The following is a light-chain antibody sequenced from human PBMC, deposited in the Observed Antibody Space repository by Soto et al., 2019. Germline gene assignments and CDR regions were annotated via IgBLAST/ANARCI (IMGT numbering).Light chain of an antibody. CDR2: DAY. Sequence: IQMTQSPSALSASVGDRVTLTCRASESISSWLAWYQQKPGKAPKLLINDAYNLRSGVPSRFSGGGSGTEFTLTISSLQPDDFATYYCQQYNSYWTFGQGTKVEI. V-gene: IGKV1-5*01. CDR3: QQYNSYWT. CDR1: ESISSW. J-gene: IGKJ1*01.